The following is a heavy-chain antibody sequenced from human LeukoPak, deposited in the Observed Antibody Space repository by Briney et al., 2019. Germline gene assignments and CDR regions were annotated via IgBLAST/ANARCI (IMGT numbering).Heavy chain of an antibody. V-gene: IGHV3-30-3*01. CDR1: GLPFSSQP. CDR3: ARGNYGTWGYFDL. CDR2: ISYDGSKK. D-gene: IGHD1-7*01. Sequence: PGRSLRLSCAASGLPFSSQPMHWVRQAPGKGLEWVAAISYDGSKKYYADSVKGRFTISRDNSKNTLYLQMNSLRPEDTAVYYCARGNYGTWGYFDLWGRGTLVTVSS. J-gene: IGHJ2*01.